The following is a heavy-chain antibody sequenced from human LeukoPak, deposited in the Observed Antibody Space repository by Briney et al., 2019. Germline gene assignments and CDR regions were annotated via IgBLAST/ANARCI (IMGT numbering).Heavy chain of an antibody. D-gene: IGHD6-19*01. CDR3: ARGGAVANWFDP. CDR2: IYYSGST. V-gene: IGHV4-39*07. J-gene: IGHJ5*02. CDR1: GGSISSYY. Sequence: SETLSLTCTVSGGSISSYYWGWIRQPPGKGLEWIGSIYYSGSTYYNPSLKSRVTISVDTSKNQFSLKLSSVTAADTAVYYCARGGAVANWFDPWGQGTLVTVSS.